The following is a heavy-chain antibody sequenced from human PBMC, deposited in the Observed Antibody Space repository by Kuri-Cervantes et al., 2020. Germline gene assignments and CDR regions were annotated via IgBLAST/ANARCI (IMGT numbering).Heavy chain of an antibody. Sequence: GESLKISCAASGFTFSSYGMHWVCQAPGKGLEWVAVISYDGSNKYYADSVKGRFTISRDNSKNTLYLQMNSLRAEDTAVYYCAKDRSGYDSAGFDYWGQGTLVTVSS. V-gene: IGHV3-30*18. D-gene: IGHD5-12*01. CDR2: ISYDGSNK. CDR1: GFTFSSYG. J-gene: IGHJ4*02. CDR3: AKDRSGYDSAGFDY.